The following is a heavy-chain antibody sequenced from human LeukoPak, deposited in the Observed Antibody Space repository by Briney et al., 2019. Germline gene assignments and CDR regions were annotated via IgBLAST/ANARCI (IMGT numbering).Heavy chain of an antibody. CDR1: GGSISSYY. V-gene: IGHV4-59*01. J-gene: IGHJ4*02. CDR2: IYYSGST. CDR3: ARVRYDYVWGSYRPAFDY. D-gene: IGHD3-16*02. Sequence: PSETLPLTCTVSGGSISSYYWSWIRQPPGKGLEWIGYIYYSGSTNYNASLKSRVTISLDTSKNQFSLKLSSVTAADTAVYYCARVRYDYVWGSYRPAFDYWGQGTLVTVSS.